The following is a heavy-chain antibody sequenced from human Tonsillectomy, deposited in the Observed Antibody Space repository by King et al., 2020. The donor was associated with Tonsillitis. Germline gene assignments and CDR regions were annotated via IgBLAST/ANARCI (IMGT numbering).Heavy chain of an antibody. Sequence: EGQLVQSGGGLVKPGGSLRLSCAASGFSFSSYSMNWVRQAPGKGLEWVSSISSSSSDKKYADSVKGRFTISRDNAKKSLDLQMNSLRAEDTAVYYCVREYTYDSSGYYPHWYFDLWGRGTLVTVSS. V-gene: IGHV3-21*01. J-gene: IGHJ2*01. CDR3: VREYTYDSSGYYPHWYFDL. D-gene: IGHD3-22*01. CDR2: ISSSSSDK. CDR1: GFSFSSYS.